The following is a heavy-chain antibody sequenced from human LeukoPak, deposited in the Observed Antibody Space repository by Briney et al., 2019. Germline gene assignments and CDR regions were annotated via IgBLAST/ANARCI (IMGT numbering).Heavy chain of an antibody. D-gene: IGHD3-22*01. Sequence: GSLRLSCAASGFTFSSYAMHWVRQAPGKGLEWVAVISYDGSNKYYADSVKGRFTISRDNSKNTLYLQMNSLRAEDTAVYYCAKGPWYYYDSSGYFDYWGQGTLVTVSS. CDR1: GFTFSSYA. CDR2: ISYDGSNK. V-gene: IGHV3-30-3*01. CDR3: AKGPWYYYDSSGYFDY. J-gene: IGHJ4*02.